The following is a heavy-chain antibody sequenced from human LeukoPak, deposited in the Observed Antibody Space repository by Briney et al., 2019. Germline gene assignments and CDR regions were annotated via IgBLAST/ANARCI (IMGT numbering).Heavy chain of an antibody. J-gene: IGHJ4*02. Sequence: GGSLRLSCAASGFTFSSYGMHWVRQAPGKGLEWVAFIRYDGSNKYYADSVKGRFTISRDNSKNTLYLQMNSLRAEDSAVYYCAKDQPSLYDFWSGYTNDWGQGTLVTVSS. CDR3: AKDQPSLYDFWSGYTND. V-gene: IGHV3-30*02. CDR1: GFTFSSYG. CDR2: IRYDGSNK. D-gene: IGHD3-3*01.